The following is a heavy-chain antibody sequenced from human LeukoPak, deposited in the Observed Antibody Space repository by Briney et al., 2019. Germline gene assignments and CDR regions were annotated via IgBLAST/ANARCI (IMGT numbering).Heavy chain of an antibody. D-gene: IGHD4-23*01. CDR2: ISGSGSST. CDR1: GFTFSSYA. Sequence: GGSLRLSCAASGFTFSSYAMSCVRQAPGKGLEWLSSISGSGSSTYYADSVKGRFTISRDNSKNTLYLQMNSLRAEDTAVYYCAKDTVAVSALFDPWGQGTLVTVSS. CDR3: AKDTVAVSALFDP. J-gene: IGHJ5*02. V-gene: IGHV3-23*01.